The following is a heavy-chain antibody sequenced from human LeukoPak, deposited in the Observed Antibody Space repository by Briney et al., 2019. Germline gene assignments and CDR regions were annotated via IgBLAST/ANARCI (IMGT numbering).Heavy chain of an antibody. CDR1: GFSFSNYG. J-gene: IGHJ4*02. D-gene: IGHD1-26*01. V-gene: IGHV3-33*03. CDR3: AKDVGRGWDYFDS. Sequence: GGSLTLSCVASGFSFSNYGMHWVRQAAGKGLEWVAVFCFDGSNSYYADPVKGRFHISRDESKNTLHLQMSSLRAEDTAVYYCAKDVGRGWDYFDSWGQGSLVTVSS. CDR2: FCFDGSNS.